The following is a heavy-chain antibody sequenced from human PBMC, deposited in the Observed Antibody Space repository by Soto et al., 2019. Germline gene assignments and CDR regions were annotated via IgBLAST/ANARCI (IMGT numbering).Heavy chain of an antibody. CDR2: ISYDGSNK. CDR3: AKGGGQLETERGYYGMDV. Sequence: GGSLRLSCAASGFTFSSYGMHWVRQAPGKGLEWVAVISYDGSNKYYADSVKGRFTISRDNSKNTRYLQMNSLRAEDTAVFYWAKGGGQLETERGYYGMDVWGQGTTVTVSS. D-gene: IGHD6-13*01. J-gene: IGHJ6*02. V-gene: IGHV3-30*18. CDR1: GFTFSSYG.